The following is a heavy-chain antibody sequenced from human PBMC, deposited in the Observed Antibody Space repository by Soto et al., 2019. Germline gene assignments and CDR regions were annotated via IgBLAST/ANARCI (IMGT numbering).Heavy chain of an antibody. D-gene: IGHD1-26*01. Sequence: GGSLRLSCAASGFTFSNYGMHWVRQTPGKGLEWVAIIWHDGNNTYYADSVRGRFIISRDNSKNRLYLQMNSLRSEDTAVYYCASDLVGASDSYGLDVWGQGTPVTVSS. CDR2: IWHDGNNT. CDR1: GFTFSNYG. CDR3: ASDLVGASDSYGLDV. J-gene: IGHJ6*02. V-gene: IGHV3-33*01.